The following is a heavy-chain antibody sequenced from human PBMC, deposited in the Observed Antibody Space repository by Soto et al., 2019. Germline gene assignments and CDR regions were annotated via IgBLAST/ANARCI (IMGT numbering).Heavy chain of an antibody. CDR2: IYYSGST. D-gene: IGHD1-26*01. CDR3: ARCLGSTVYGMDV. V-gene: IGHV4-59*01. J-gene: IGHJ6*02. Sequence: SETLSLTCTVSGGSISSYYWSWIRQPPGKGLEWIGYIYYSGSTNYNPSLKSRVTISVDTSKNQFSLKLSSVTAADTAVYYCARCLGSTVYGMDVWGQGTTVTVSS. CDR1: GGSISSYY.